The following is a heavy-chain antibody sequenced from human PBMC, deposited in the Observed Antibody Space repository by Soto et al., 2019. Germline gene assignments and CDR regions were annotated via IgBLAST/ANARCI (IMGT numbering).Heavy chain of an antibody. CDR2: IYYSGST. Sequence: SETLSLTCTVSGGSISSSSYYWGWIRQPPGKGLEWIGSIYYSGSTYYNPSLKSRVTISVDTSKNQFSLKLSSVTAADTAVYYCARQGYYGSGRLGPGWFDPWGQGTLVTVSS. CDR1: GGSISSSSYY. V-gene: IGHV4-39*01. D-gene: IGHD3-10*01. CDR3: ARQGYYGSGRLGPGWFDP. J-gene: IGHJ5*02.